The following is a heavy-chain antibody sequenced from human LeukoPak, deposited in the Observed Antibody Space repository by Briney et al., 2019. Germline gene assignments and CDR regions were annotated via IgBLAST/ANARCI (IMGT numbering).Heavy chain of an antibody. D-gene: IGHD6-13*01. J-gene: IGHJ4*02. V-gene: IGHV4-39*07. CDR2: IYYSGST. CDR3: ARLGIAAAGITLDY. CDR1: GGSISSSSYY. Sequence: SETLSLTCTVSGGSISSSSYYWGWIRQPPGKGLEWIGSIYYSGSTYYNPSLKSRVTISVDTSENQFSLKLSSVTAADTAVYYCARLGIAAAGITLDYWGQGTLVTVSS.